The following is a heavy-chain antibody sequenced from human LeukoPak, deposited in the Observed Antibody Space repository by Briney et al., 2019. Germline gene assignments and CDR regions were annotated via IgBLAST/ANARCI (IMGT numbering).Heavy chain of an antibody. J-gene: IGHJ4*02. V-gene: IGHV1-18*01. CDR2: ISAYNGNT. D-gene: IGHD3-3*01. CDR1: GYTFTSYG. CDR3: ARVHKDYYDFWSGYSFDY. Sequence: ASVKVSCKASGYTFTSYGISWVRQAPGQGLEWMGWISAYNGNTNYAQKLQGRVTMTTDTSTSTAYMELRSLRSDDTAVYYCARVHKDYYDFWSGYSFDYWGQGTLVTVSS.